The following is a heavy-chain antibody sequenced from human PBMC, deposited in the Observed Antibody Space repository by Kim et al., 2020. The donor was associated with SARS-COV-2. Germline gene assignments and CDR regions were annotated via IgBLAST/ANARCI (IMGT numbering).Heavy chain of an antibody. J-gene: IGHJ4*02. V-gene: IGHV1-24*01. CDR1: GYTLTELS. CDR3: ATDAARWGDGGYFDY. CDR2: FDPEDGET. D-gene: IGHD3-10*01. Sequence: ASVKVSCKVSGYTLTELSMHWVRQAPGKGLEWMGGFDPEDGETIYAQKFQGRVTMTEDTSTDTAYMELSSLRSEDTAVYYCATDAARWGDGGYFDYWGQGTLVTVSS.